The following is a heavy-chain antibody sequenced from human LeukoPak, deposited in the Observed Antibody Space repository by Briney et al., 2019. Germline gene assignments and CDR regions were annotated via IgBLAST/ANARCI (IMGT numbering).Heavy chain of an antibody. CDR1: GGSLSGYY. J-gene: IGHJ4*02. D-gene: IGHD3-22*01. CDR3: ARDYLGPYDSSGTGTDY. CDR2: INHSGST. V-gene: IGHV4-34*01. Sequence: SETLSLTCAVYGGSLSGYYWSWIRQPPGKGLEWIGEINHSGSTNYNPSLKSRVTISVDTSKNQFSLKLSSVTAADTAVYYCARDYLGPYDSSGTGTDYWGQGTLVTVSS.